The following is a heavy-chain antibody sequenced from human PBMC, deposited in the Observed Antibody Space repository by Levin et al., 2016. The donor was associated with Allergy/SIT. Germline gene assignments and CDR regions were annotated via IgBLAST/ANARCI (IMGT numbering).Heavy chain of an antibody. V-gene: IGHV4-4*02. J-gene: IGHJ5*02. CDR2: IYHSGST. D-gene: IGHD2-2*01. CDR3: ARQYQLPYNWFDP. Sequence: WIRQPPGKGLEWIGEIYHSGSTNYNPSLKSRVTISVDKSKNQFSLKLSSVTAADTAVYYCARQYQLPYNWFDPWGQGTLVTVSS.